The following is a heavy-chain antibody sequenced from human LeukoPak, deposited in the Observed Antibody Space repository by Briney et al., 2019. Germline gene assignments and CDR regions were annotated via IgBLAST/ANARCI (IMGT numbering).Heavy chain of an antibody. CDR3: ARDFAEYCSGGSCRGLGN. V-gene: IGHV3-7*01. CDR1: GFTFSSHW. Sequence: LPGGSLRLSCAASGFTFSSHWMTWVRQAPGKGLEWVANIKEDGTRKNYMDSVKGRFTISRDNAKNSLYLQMSGLRAEDTAVYYCARDFAEYCSGGSCRGLGNWGQGTLVTVSS. D-gene: IGHD2-15*01. CDR2: IKEDGTRK. J-gene: IGHJ4*02.